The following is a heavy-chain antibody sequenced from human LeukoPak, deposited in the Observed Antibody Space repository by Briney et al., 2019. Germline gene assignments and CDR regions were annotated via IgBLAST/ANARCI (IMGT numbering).Heavy chain of an antibody. D-gene: IGHD4-17*01. CDR2: ISWDGGST. Sequence: PGGSLRLSCAASGFTFDDYAMHWVRQAPGKGLEWVSLISWDGGSTYYADSVKGRFTISRDNSKNSLYLQMNSLRAEDTALYYCAKDISPRGYGDPLYFDYWGQGTLVTVSS. J-gene: IGHJ4*02. CDR1: GFTFDDYA. V-gene: IGHV3-43D*03. CDR3: AKDISPRGYGDPLYFDY.